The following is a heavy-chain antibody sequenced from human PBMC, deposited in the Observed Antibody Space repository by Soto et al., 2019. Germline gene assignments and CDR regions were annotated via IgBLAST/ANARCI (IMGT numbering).Heavy chain of an antibody. V-gene: IGHV4-38-2*02. J-gene: IGHJ4*02. CDR3: ARDRHRYRSGDSCYFLGIPGFDY. Sequence: PSETLSLTCAVSGSSITSGYYWAWIRQTPGKGLEWMGSIYHSGSTNTNPSLKSRVTVSVDTSKNQFSLKLSSVTAADTAVYYCARDRHRYRSGDSCYFLGIPGFDYWGQGALVTVSS. D-gene: IGHD2-15*01. CDR2: IYHSGST. CDR1: GSSITSGYY.